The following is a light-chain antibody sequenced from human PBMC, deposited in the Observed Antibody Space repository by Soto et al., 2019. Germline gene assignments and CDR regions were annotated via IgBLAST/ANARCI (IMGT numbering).Light chain of an antibody. CDR1: SSDVGGYNY. CDR2: EVT. V-gene: IGLV2-8*01. J-gene: IGLJ3*02. CDR3: SSYAASNIFYVV. Sequence: QSALTQPPSASGSPGQSVTISCTGTSSDVGGYNYVSWYQQYPGRAPKLMIYEVTKRPSGVPDRFSGSKSGNTASLTVSGLQAEDEADYYCSSYAASNIFYVVFGGGTKLTVL.